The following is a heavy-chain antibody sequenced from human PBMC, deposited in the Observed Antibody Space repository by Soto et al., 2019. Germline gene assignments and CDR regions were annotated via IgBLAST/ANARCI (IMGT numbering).Heavy chain of an antibody. J-gene: IGHJ4*02. Sequence: EVQLLESGGGLVQPGGSLGLSCAASGFTFSSYDMSWVRQAPGKGLEYVSSISVTGSGTYYADSVKGRFTISRDNSKNTLYLQMNILRVEDTAGYYCARPTTSTSRDYWGQGTLVTVSS. CDR2: ISVTGSGT. D-gene: IGHD5-12*01. V-gene: IGHV3-23*01. CDR3: ARPTTSTSRDY. CDR1: GFTFSSYD.